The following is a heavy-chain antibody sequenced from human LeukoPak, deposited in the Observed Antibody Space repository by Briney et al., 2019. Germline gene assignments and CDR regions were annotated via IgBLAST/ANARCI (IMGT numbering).Heavy chain of an antibody. CDR3: AREPIDGDCQLDY. CDR2: VGIAGDT. J-gene: IGHJ4*02. V-gene: IGHV3-13*01. CDR1: GFTLSNHA. Sequence: GGSLRLSCAASGFTLSNHAMHWVRRATGKGLEWVSAVGIAGDTFYPGSVKGRFTISRENAKNSLYLQMNSLRAEDTAVYYCAREPIDGDCQLDYWGQGTLVTVSS. D-gene: IGHD2-21*01.